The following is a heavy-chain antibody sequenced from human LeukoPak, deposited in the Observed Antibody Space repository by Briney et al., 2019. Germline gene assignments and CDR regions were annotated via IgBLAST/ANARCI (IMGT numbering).Heavy chain of an antibody. D-gene: IGHD7-27*01. CDR1: EFIFSNYW. Sequence: GGSLRLSCVASEFIFSNYWMSWVRQGPGEGPEWVANINQGGSEKYYVDSVRGRFTISRDNSKNTLYLQMNSLRVEDTAVYYCAKDANWGVYLDYWGPGTLVTVSS. CDR2: INQGGSEK. V-gene: IGHV3-7*01. CDR3: AKDANWGVYLDY. J-gene: IGHJ4*02.